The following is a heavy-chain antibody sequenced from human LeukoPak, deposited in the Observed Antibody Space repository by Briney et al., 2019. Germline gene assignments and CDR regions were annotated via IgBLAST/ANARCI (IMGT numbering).Heavy chain of an antibody. V-gene: IGHV4-59*08. CDR3: ARRSSGTYYSVPRGDFDC. J-gene: IGHJ4*02. Sequence: SETLSLTCSVSGGSMSGYNWNWIRQPPGKGLEWIGYIYNTGSTNYNPSLKSRVTISDDTSKNQFSLKLSSVTAADTAVYYCARRSSGTYYSVPRGDFDCWGQGTLVSVSS. D-gene: IGHD1-26*01. CDR1: GGSMSGYN. CDR2: IYNTGST.